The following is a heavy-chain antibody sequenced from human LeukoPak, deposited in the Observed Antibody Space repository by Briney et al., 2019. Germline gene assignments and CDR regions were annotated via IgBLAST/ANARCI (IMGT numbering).Heavy chain of an antibody. CDR2: IYTSGST. CDR3: ARDRGYYGSEWGFGP. V-gene: IGHV4-61*02. Sequence: SETLSLTCTVSGGSISSGSSYWSWIRQPAGKGLEWIGRIYTSGSTNYNPSLKSRVTISIDTPKNQISLKLSSVTAADTAVYYCARDRGYYGSEWGFGPWGQGTLVTVSS. D-gene: IGHD3-10*01. J-gene: IGHJ5*02. CDR1: GGSISSGSSY.